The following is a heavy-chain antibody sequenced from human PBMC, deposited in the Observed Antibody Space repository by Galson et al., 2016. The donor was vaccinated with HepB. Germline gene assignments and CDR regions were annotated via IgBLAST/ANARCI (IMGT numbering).Heavy chain of an antibody. CDR1: GFTFSTYS. CDR2: ISWTSNTI. J-gene: IGHJ3*02. V-gene: IGHV3-48*04. Sequence: SLRLSCAASGFTFSTYSMNWARQAPGKGLEWISYISWTSNTIYYADSVKGRFTISRDTAKSSLYLQMNSLRAEDTALYYCARDYADWAFDIWGQGTMVTVSS. CDR3: ARDYADWAFDI. D-gene: IGHD4-17*01.